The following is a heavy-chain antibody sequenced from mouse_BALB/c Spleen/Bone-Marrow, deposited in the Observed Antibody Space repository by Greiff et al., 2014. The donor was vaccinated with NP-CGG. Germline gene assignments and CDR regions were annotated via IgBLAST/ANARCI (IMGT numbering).Heavy chain of an antibody. D-gene: IGHD1-1*01. CDR2: IPPGSGTT. V-gene: IGHV1S41*01. J-gene: IGHJ3*01. CDR1: GYTFTSYW. CDR3: ARGSYYYGSSSPWFAY. Sequence: DLVKPGASVKLSCKASGYTFTSYWINWIKQRPGQGLEWVGRIPPGSGTTYYNEMFKGRATLTVDTSSTTAYIQLSSLSSEDSAVYFCARGSYYYGSSSPWFAYWGQWTLVTVSA.